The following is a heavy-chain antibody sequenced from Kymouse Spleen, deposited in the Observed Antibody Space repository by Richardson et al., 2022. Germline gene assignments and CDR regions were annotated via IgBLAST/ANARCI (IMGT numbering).Heavy chain of an antibody. D-gene: IGHD3-10*01. J-gene: IGHJ6*02. CDR1: GGSFSGYY. CDR3: ARGYYGSGSYYLYYYGMDV. V-gene: IGHV4-34*01. CDR2: INHSGST. Sequence: QVQLQQWGAGLLKPSETLSLTCAVYGGSFSGYYWSWIRQPPGKGLEWIGEINHSGSTNYNPSLKSRVTISVDTSKNQFSLKLSSVTAADTAVYYCARGYYGSGSYYLYYYGMDVWGQGTTVTVSS.